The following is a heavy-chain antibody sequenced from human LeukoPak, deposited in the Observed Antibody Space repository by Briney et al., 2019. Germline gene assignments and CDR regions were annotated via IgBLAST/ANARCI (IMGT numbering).Heavy chain of an antibody. V-gene: IGHV4-34*01. CDR3: ARVAQFWSGYYTGNYYYYYMDV. Sequence: SETLSLTCTVSGVSIRSYYWSWIRQPPGKGLEWIGESNHSGSTNYNPSLKSRVTISVDTSKNQFSLKLSSVTAADTAVYYCARVAQFWSGYYTGNYYYYYMDVWGKGTTVTVSS. D-gene: IGHD3-3*01. J-gene: IGHJ6*03. CDR1: GVSIRSYY. CDR2: SNHSGST.